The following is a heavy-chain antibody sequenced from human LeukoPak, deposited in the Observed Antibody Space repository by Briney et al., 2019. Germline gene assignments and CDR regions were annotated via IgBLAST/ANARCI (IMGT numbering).Heavy chain of an antibody. Sequence: SETLSLTCAVSGGSISSGGYSWSWIRQPPGKGLEWIGYIYHSGSTYYNPSLKGRVTISVDRSKNQFSLKLSSVTAADTAVYYCASFSSGWYYFDYWGQGTLVTVSS. V-gene: IGHV4-30-2*01. D-gene: IGHD6-19*01. J-gene: IGHJ4*02. CDR3: ASFSSGWYYFDY. CDR2: IYHSGST. CDR1: GGSISSGGYS.